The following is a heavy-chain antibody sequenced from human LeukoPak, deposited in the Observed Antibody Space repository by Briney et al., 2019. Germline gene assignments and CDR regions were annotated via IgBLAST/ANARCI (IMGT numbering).Heavy chain of an antibody. CDR3: ASPNCGGGSCYSDY. CDR2: IIPILGIA. V-gene: IGHV1-69*04. CDR1: GGTFSSYA. J-gene: IGHJ4*02. Sequence: ASVKVSCKASGGTFSSYAISWVRQAPGQGLEWMGRIIPILGIANYAQKFQGRVTITADKSTSTAYMELSSLRSEGTAVYYCASPNCGGGSCYSDYWGQGTLVTVSS. D-gene: IGHD2-15*01.